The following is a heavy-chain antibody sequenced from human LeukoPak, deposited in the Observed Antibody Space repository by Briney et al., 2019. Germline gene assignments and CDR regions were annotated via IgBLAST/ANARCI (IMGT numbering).Heavy chain of an antibody. J-gene: IGHJ4*02. CDR2: IFGSGGTT. Sequence: GGSLRLSCEASGFTFSSYAMSWVRQAPGGGLECVSAIFGSGGTTYYADSGRGPSTISRDNSKNTLYLQMNSLRAEDTAVYYCAKGLNSGTYPYLDHWGQGTLVTVSS. D-gene: IGHD1-26*01. V-gene: IGHV3-23*01. CDR3: AKGLNSGTYPYLDH. CDR1: GFTFSSYA.